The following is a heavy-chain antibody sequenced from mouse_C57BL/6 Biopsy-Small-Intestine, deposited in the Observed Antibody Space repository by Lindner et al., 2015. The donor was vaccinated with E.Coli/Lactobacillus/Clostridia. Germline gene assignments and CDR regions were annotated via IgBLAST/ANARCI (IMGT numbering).Heavy chain of an antibody. V-gene: IGHV1S26*01. CDR3: ARVKGDYYDTSGYPYYFDS. CDR1: EDAFSKYP. Sequence: SVKVSCKASEDAFSKYPITWVRQAPGQGPEWMGGIIPIFGTTNYAQKFQGRVTITADKSTRTVFMELSSLRSEDTAVYYCARVKGDYYDTSGYPYYFDSWGQGTLVTVSS. D-gene: IGHD2-4*01. J-gene: IGHJ2*01. CDR2: IIPIFGTT.